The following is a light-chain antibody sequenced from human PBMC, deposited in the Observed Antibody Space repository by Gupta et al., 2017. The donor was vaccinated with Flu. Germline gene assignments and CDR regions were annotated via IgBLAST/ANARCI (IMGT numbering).Light chain of an antibody. CDR3: GSRTSGDNIHV. V-gene: IGLV2-14*03. CDR1: SSDIGGYNC. CDR2: DVS. J-gene: IGLJ1*01. Sequence: IYSTGTSSDIGGYNCVCWNHHHPGKAPNLMIHDVSSRRSGIANRFSGAKSGTTASLTISGLQAEDEADYYCGSRTSGDNIHVFGTGTKLTVL.